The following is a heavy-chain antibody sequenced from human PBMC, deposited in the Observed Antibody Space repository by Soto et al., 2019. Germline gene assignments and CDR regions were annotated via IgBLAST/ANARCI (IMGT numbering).Heavy chain of an antibody. Sequence: PSETLSLTCTFSGCSISSGDYYLSWIRQPPGKGLEWIGYIYYNGRAHYNPSLTSRVSMSLDTSNNHFSLKLSSVTAADTAVYYCARGPDHSKVGYWGQGTLVTVSS. D-gene: IGHD4-4*01. V-gene: IGHV4-30-4*02. CDR1: GCSISSGDYY. CDR2: IYYNGRA. CDR3: ARGPDHSKVGY. J-gene: IGHJ4*02.